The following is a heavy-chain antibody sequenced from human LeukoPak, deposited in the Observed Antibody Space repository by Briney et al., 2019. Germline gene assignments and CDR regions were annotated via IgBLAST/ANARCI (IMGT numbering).Heavy chain of an antibody. V-gene: IGHV3-7*01. J-gene: IGHJ4*02. CDR2: IRQDGSDK. CDR1: GFTFSSNW. CDR3: ARDRDCGDGGCYPHFDY. D-gene: IGHD2-15*01. Sequence: GGSPRLSCAASGFTFSSNWMSWVRQAPGKGLEWVANIRQDGSDKYYMDSVKGRFTISRDNGKNSLSLQMNSLRAEDTAVYYCARDRDCGDGGCYPHFDYWGQGVLVTVSS.